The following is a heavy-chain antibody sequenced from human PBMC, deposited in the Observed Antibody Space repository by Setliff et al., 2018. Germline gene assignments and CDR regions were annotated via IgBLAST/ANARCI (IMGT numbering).Heavy chain of an antibody. Sequence: PSETLSLTCTVSGGSISSSSYYWGWIRQPPGKGLEWIGSIYYSGSTYYNPSLKSRVTISVDNAKNTLYLQMNSLRAEDTALYHCAWFGDYQNPYDSWGQGTLVTVSS. V-gene: IGHV4-39*07. CDR1: GGSISSSSYY. D-gene: IGHD3-10*01. CDR2: IYYSGST. CDR3: AWFGDYQNPYDS. J-gene: IGHJ4*02.